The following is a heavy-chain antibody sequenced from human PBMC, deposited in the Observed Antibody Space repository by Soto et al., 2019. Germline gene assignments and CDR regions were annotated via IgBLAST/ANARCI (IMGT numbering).Heavy chain of an antibody. CDR3: ARDLIVVVPAAIGGNYYYYGMDV. CDR1: GYTFTGYY. J-gene: IGHJ6*02. CDR2: INPNSGGT. D-gene: IGHD2-2*02. V-gene: IGHV1-2*04. Sequence: ASVKVSCKASGYTFTGYYMHWVRQAPGQGLEWMGWINPNSGGTNYAQKFQGWVTMTRDTSISTAYMELSRLRSDDTAVYYCARDLIVVVPAAIGGNYYYYGMDVWGQGTTVTVS.